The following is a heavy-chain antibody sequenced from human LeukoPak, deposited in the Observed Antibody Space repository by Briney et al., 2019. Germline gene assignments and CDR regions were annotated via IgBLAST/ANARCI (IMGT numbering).Heavy chain of an antibody. CDR2: IYYSGST. J-gene: IGHJ5*02. Sequence: SETLSLTCTVFGGSISSSSYYWGWIRQPPGKGLEWIGSIYYSGSTYYNPSLKSRVTISVDTSKNQFSLKLSSVTAADTAVYYCARHVYITMGAWGQGTLVTVSS. CDR3: ARHVYITMGA. D-gene: IGHD3-10*01. V-gene: IGHV4-39*01. CDR1: GGSISSSSYY.